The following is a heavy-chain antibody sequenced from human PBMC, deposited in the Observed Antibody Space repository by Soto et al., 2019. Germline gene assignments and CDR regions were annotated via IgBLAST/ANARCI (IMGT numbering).Heavy chain of an antibody. V-gene: IGHV1-69*02. Sequence: QVQLVQSGAEVKKPGSSVKVSCKASGGTFSSYTISWVRQAPGQGLEWMGRIIPILGIANYAQKFQGRVTISADNSTISAYLDLSSLSSEDTAAYYGAGGDCSGGSCYSGYWGQGTLVTVAS. CDR3: AGGDCSGGSCYSGY. D-gene: IGHD2-15*01. J-gene: IGHJ4*02. CDR2: IIPILGIA. CDR1: GGTFSSYT.